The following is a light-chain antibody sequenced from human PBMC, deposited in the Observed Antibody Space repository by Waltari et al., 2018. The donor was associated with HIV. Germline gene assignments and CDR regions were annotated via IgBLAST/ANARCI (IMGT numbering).Light chain of an antibody. J-gene: IGLJ3*02. CDR3: FLSYNGARV. V-gene: IGLV7-46*01. CDR2: ATT. CDR1: TGPVTNGHY. Sequence: QAVVTQEPSLTVSPGGTVTLPCDSSTGPVTNGHYPYWLQQRPGQAPMTLIFATTKKHSWTPARFSGSRLGGKAALTLSGAQPDDEAEYYCFLSYNGARVFGGGTRVTVL.